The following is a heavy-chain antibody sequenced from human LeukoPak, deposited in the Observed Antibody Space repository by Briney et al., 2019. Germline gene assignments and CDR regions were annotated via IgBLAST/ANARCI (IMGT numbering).Heavy chain of an antibody. CDR2: INHSGST. V-gene: IGHV4-34*01. Sequence: SETLSLTCAVYGGSFSGYYWSWIRQPPGKGLEWIGEINHSGSTNYNPSLKSRVTMSVDTSKNQFSLKLSSVTAADTAVYYCARVAAGMTAGYYYYYGMDVWGQGTTVTVSS. J-gene: IGHJ6*02. D-gene: IGHD6-13*01. CDR1: GGSFSGYY. CDR3: ARVAAGMTAGYYYYYGMDV.